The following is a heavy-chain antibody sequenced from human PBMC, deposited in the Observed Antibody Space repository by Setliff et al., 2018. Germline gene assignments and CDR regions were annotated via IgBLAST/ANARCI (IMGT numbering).Heavy chain of an antibody. J-gene: IGHJ4*02. Sequence: PGGSLRLSCAASGFTFSDHYMTWVRQAPGKGLEWVANIRQDGSDKYYVGSVRGRFTISRDNSKNTLYLQMNSLRPEDTAVYYCARTCSGSGCYAGLESWGQGTPVTVSS. CDR2: IRQDGSDK. D-gene: IGHD2-15*01. CDR3: ARTCSGSGCYAGLES. CDR1: GFTFSDHY. V-gene: IGHV3-7*01.